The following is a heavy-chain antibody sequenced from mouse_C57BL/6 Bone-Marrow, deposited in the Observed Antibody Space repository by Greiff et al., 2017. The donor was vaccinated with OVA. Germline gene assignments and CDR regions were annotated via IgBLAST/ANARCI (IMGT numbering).Heavy chain of an antibody. Sequence: QVQLKQPGAELVKPGASVKLSCKASGYTFTSYWMHWVKQRPGQGLEWIGMIHPNSGSTNYNEKFKSKATLTVDKSSSTAYMQLSSLTSEDSAVYYCARRRRIYYEYDDGFAYWGQGTLVTVSA. CDR3: ARRRRIYYEYDDGFAY. V-gene: IGHV1-64*01. CDR2: IHPNSGST. D-gene: IGHD2-4*01. CDR1: GYTFTSYW. J-gene: IGHJ3*01.